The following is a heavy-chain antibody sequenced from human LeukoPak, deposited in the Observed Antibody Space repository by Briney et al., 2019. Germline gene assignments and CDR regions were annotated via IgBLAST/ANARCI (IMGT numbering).Heavy chain of an antibody. V-gene: IGHV3-64D*09. D-gene: IGHD2-2*01. J-gene: IGHJ6*02. CDR1: GFTFSSSA. CDR3: VKVVVPNAVVFYYYYGIED. CDR2: ISSNGGIT. Sequence: PGGSLRLSCSASGFTFSSSAMHWVRQAPGKGLEYVSVISSNGGITYYADSVKGRFTISRDNSKNTLYLQMSSLRAEDTAVYYCVKVVVPNAVVFYYYYGIEDWGQGTTVTVSS.